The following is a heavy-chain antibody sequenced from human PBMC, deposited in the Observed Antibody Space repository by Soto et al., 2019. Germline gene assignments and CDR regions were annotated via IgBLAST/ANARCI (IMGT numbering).Heavy chain of an antibody. CDR3: ARDFHQGYCSGGSCYVAGWFDP. V-gene: IGHV3-33*01. D-gene: IGHD2-15*01. J-gene: IGHJ5*02. CDR2: IWYDGSNK. Sequence: QVQLVESGGGVVQPGRSLRLSCAASGFTFSSYGMHWVRQAPGKGLEWVAVIWYDGSNKYYADSVKGRFTISRDNSKNTLYLQMNSLRAEDTAVYYCARDFHQGYCSGGSCYVAGWFDPWGQGTLVTVSS. CDR1: GFTFSSYG.